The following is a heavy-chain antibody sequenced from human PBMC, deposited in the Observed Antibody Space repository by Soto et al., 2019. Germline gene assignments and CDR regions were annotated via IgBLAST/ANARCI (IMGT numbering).Heavy chain of an antibody. J-gene: IGHJ5*02. Sequence: QVQLVQSGAEVKKPGSSVKVSCKASGGTFSSYAISWVRQAPGQGLEWMGGIIPIFGTANYAQKFQGRVTITADESTSTAYMELSSLRSEDTAVYYCVSETFLDTAMPTPEYNWFDPWGQGTLVTVSS. CDR1: GGTFSSYA. D-gene: IGHD5-18*01. V-gene: IGHV1-69*01. CDR2: IIPIFGTA. CDR3: VSETFLDTAMPTPEYNWFDP.